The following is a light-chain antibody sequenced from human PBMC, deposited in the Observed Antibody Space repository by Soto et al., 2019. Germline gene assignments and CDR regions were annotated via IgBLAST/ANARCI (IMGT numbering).Light chain of an antibody. J-gene: IGKJ2*01. CDR1: QSVSSY. CDR3: QQYGSSLFT. V-gene: IGKV3-11*01. CDR2: DAS. Sequence: ETVLTQSPATLSLSPGERATLSCRASQSVSSYLAWYQQKPGQAPRLLIYDASNRATGIPARFSGSGSGTDFTLTISSLEPADFAVYYCQQYGSSLFTFGQGTKLEIK.